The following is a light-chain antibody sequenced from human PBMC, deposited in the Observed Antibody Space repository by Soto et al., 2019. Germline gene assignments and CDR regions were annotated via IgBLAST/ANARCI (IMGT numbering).Light chain of an antibody. CDR1: SSDVGYYDY. V-gene: IGLV2-8*01. Sequence: QSALTQPPSASGSPGQSVTISCTGTSSDVGYYDYVSWYQQHPGEAPKLVIYDVTERPSGVPDRFSGSKSGNTASLTVSGLQSDDEADYYCSSYAGSDNFVFGAGTKVTVL. J-gene: IGLJ1*01. CDR3: SSYAGSDNFV. CDR2: DVT.